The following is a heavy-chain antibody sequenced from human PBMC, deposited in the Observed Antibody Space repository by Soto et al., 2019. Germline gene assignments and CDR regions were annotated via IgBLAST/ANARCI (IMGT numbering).Heavy chain of an antibody. CDR1: GFTFSDYY. CDR2: ISSSSSYT. Sequence: LGGSLRLSCAASGFTFSDYYMSWIRQAPGKGLEWVSYISSSSSYTNYADSVKGRFTISRDNAKNSLYLQMNSLRAEDTAVYYCARDRSAMVHFDYWGQGTLVTVSS. V-gene: IGHV3-11*06. D-gene: IGHD5-18*01. CDR3: ARDRSAMVHFDY. J-gene: IGHJ4*02.